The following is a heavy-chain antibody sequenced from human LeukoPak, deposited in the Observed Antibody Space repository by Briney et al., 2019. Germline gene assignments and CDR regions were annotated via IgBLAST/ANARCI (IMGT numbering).Heavy chain of an antibody. V-gene: IGHV4-39*01. Sequence: GSLRLSCAASGFSFSSYWMGWIRQPPGKGLEWIGNIYHSGSTYYSPSLKSRVTLSVDTSKNQFSLKLSSVTAADAAVYYCAGLLNGGASHWFDSWGQGTLVTVSS. J-gene: IGHJ5*01. CDR3: AGLLNGGASHWFDS. D-gene: IGHD7-27*01. CDR1: GFSFSSYW. CDR2: IYHSGST.